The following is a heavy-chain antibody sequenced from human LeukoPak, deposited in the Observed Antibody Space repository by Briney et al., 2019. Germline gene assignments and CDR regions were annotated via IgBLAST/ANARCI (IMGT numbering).Heavy chain of an antibody. D-gene: IGHD3-3*01. CDR1: GYTFTGYY. Sequence: ASVKVSCKASGYTFTGYYMHWVRQAPGQGLEWMGWINPNSGGTNYAQKFQGRVTMTRDTSISTAYMELSRLRSDDTAVYYCARTVYDLWSGYHYWGQGTLVTVSS. J-gene: IGHJ4*02. CDR3: ARTVYDLWSGYHY. V-gene: IGHV1-2*02. CDR2: INPNSGGT.